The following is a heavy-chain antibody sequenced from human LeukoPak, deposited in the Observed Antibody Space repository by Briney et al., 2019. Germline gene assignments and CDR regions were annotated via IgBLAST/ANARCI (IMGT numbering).Heavy chain of an antibody. V-gene: IGHV1-69*06. J-gene: IGHJ4*02. CDR1: GGTFSSYA. CDR3: ARERGSYCSGGSCQYYFDY. CDR2: IIPIFGTA. Sequence: ASAKVSCKASGGTFSSYAISWVRQAPGQGLEWMGGIIPIFGTANYAQKFQGRVTITADKSTSTAYMELSSLRSEDTAVYYCARERGSYCSGGSCQYYFDYWGQGTLVTVSS. D-gene: IGHD2-15*01.